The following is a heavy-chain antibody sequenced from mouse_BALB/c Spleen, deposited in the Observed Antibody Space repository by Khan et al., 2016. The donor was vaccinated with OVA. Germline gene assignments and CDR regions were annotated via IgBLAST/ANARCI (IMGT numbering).Heavy chain of an antibody. CDR1: GYSFTGYF. J-gene: IGHJ2*01. CDR2: INPHIGET. V-gene: IGHV1-20*02. CDR3: ERTDGSGFEY. D-gene: IGHD1-1*01. Sequence: VQLKESGPELVKPGASVKISCKASGYSFTGYFMNWVMQSHGKSLEWIGRINPHIGETLYNQKFKGKATLTVDESSSTVYMELRSLASEDSAIYYCERTDGSGFEYWGQGTTLTVSS.